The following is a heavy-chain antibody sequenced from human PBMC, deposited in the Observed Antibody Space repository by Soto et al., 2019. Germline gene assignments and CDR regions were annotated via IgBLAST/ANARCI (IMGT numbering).Heavy chain of an antibody. CDR2: ISSSGSTI. J-gene: IGHJ4*02. CDR3: ARVANVLRFLEWLDDY. V-gene: IGHV3-48*03. CDR1: GFTFSSYE. Sequence: SLRLSCAASGFTFSSYEMNWVRQAPGKGLEWVSYISSSGSTIYYADSVKGRFTISRDNAKNSLYLQMNSLRAEDTAVYYCARVANVLRFLEWLDDYWGQGTMVTVYS. D-gene: IGHD3-3*01.